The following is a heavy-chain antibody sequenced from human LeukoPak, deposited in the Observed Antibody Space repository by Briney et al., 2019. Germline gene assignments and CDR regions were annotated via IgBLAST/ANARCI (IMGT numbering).Heavy chain of an antibody. CDR3: TRRDFNGGNSLAGFDI. CDR1: GFTFSLYA. V-gene: IGHV3-30-3*01. J-gene: IGHJ3*02. D-gene: IGHD4-23*01. CDR2: ISFDGSYK. Sequence: GGSLRLSCAASGFTFSLYAMHWVRQAPGKGLEWVAIISFDGSYKNYAHSVKGRFTISRDNSDNPLYLQMSSLRAEDTALYYCTRRDFNGGNSLAGFDIWGQGTMVTVSS.